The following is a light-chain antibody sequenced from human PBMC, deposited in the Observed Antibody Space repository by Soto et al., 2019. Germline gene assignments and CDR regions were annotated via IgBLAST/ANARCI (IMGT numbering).Light chain of an antibody. CDR2: VAS. CDR3: LQYHTCRT. Sequence: IHMTHSPATLSSSEGDRVTITCRASQSISPWLACYQQKPWKAPKLLILVASNLESGVPSRVSGSGSGTEFTLTISSLQPDDFATYYCLQYHTCRTFGQGTKVDIK. J-gene: IGKJ1*01. CDR1: QSISPW. V-gene: IGKV1-5*01.